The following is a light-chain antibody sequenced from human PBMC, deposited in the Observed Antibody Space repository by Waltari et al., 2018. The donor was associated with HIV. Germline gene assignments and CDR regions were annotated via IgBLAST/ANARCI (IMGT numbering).Light chain of an antibody. V-gene: IGLV2-14*03. CDR3: ASFTGDDTLL. CDR1: DSDFGLYNF. J-gene: IGLJ3*02. Sequence: SAVTQPASVSGLPGQSITISCTGGDSDFGLYNFVSWYQQHPGRVPILILYAVDSRAPGISARFSGPRSGATASLNISRRRAEDEADYYCASFTGDDTLLFGGGTKVTVL. CDR2: AVD.